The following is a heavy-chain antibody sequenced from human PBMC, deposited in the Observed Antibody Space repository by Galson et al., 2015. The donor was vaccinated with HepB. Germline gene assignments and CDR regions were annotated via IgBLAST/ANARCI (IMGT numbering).Heavy chain of an antibody. Sequence: SLRLSCAASGFTFSSYWMSWVRQAPGKGLEWVANIKQDGSEKYYVDSVKGRFTISRDNAKNSLYLQMNSLRAEDTAVYYCARDQVEMATIGYYFDYWGQGTLVTVSS. CDR3: ARDQVEMATIGYYFDY. CDR1: GFTFSSYW. D-gene: IGHD5-24*01. J-gene: IGHJ4*02. CDR2: IKQDGSEK. V-gene: IGHV3-7*03.